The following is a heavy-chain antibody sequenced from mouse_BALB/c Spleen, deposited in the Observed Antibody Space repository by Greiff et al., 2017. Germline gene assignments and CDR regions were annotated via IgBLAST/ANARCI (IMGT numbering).Heavy chain of an antibody. CDR3: ARGGAMITTGWFAY. CDR2: INPYNGAT. CDR1: GYSFTDYY. Sequence: VQLQQSGPELVKPGASVKISCKASGYSFTDYYMHWVKQSHVKSLEWIGRINPYNGATSYNQNFKDKASLTVDKSSSTAYMELHSLTSEDSAVYYCARGGAMITTGWFAYWGQGTLVTGS. J-gene: IGHJ3*01. V-gene: IGHV1-31*01. D-gene: IGHD2-4*01.